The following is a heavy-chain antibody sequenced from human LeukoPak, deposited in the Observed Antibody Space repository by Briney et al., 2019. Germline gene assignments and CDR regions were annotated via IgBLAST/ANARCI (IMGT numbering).Heavy chain of an antibody. J-gene: IGHJ4*02. D-gene: IGHD2-15*01. CDR2: ISGSGGST. CDR1: GFTFSSYA. Sequence: PGGSLRLSCAASGFTFSSYAMSWVRQAPGKGLEWVSAISGSGGSTYYADSVKGRFTISRDNSKNTLYLQMNSLRAEDTAVYYCAKVIDIVVVVAALDYWGQGTLVTVSS. CDR3: AKVIDIVVVVAALDY. V-gene: IGHV3-23*01.